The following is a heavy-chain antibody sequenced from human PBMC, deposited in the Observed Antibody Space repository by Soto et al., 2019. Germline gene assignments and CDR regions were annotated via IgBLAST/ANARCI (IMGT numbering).Heavy chain of an antibody. D-gene: IGHD1-1*01. CDR1: GGTFSSYA. J-gene: IGHJ6*02. V-gene: IGHV1-69*01. CDR2: IIPIFGTA. Sequence: QVQLVQSGAEVKKPGSSVKVSCKASGGTFSSYAISWVRQAPGQGLEWMGGIIPIFGTANYAQKFQGRVTITADESTSIADRELSSLRSEDTAVYYCARRGTNWYERTVLGMDVWGQGTTVTVSS. CDR3: ARRGTNWYERTVLGMDV.